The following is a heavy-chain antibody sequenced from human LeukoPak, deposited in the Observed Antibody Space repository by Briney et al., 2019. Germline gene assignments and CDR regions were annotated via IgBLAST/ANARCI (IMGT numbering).Heavy chain of an antibody. CDR2: IRYDGGNK. CDR1: GFTFSSYG. CDR3: AKDPARSLFDP. J-gene: IGHJ5*02. Sequence: GGSLRLSCAASGFTFSSYGMHWVRQAPGKGLEWVAFIRYDGGNKYYADSVKGRFTISRDNSKNTLYLQMNSLRAEDTAVYYCAKDPARSLFDPWGQGTLVTVSS. V-gene: IGHV3-30*02. D-gene: IGHD2-2*01.